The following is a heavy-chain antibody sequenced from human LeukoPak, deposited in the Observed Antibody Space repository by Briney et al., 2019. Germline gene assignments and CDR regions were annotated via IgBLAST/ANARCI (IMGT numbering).Heavy chain of an antibody. CDR1: GFSLRSRGVG. Sequence: SGPTLVNPTQTLTLTCTFSGFSLRSRGVGVGWIRQPPGKALERLAVIYWDDDKRYNPSLKSRLTITKDTSSNEVVLSMTNMAPVDTATYYCVHRGAIIGVADEFFDLWGRGTLVTVSS. CDR3: VHRGAIIGVADEFFDL. J-gene: IGHJ2*01. CDR2: IYWDDDK. D-gene: IGHD3-3*01. V-gene: IGHV2-5*02.